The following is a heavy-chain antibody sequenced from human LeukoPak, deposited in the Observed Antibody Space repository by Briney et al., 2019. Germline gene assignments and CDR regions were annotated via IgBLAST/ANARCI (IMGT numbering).Heavy chain of an antibody. CDR3: AIDITGGGAVAGFDY. D-gene: IGHD6-19*01. CDR1: GFNFDDYA. CDR2: ITWNSGSI. V-gene: IGHV3-9*03. Sequence: PGGSLRLSCAASGFNFDDYAMHWVRQAPGKGLEWVSGITWNSGSIGYADSVKGRFTISRDNAKNSLYLQMNSLRAEDMALYYCAIDITGGGAVAGFDYWGQGTLVTVSS. J-gene: IGHJ4*02.